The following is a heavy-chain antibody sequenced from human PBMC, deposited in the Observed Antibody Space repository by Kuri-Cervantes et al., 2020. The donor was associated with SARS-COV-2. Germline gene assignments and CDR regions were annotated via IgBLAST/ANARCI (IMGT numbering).Heavy chain of an antibody. D-gene: IGHD3-3*01. Sequence: GGSLRLSCAASGFTFSSYGMHWVRQAPGKGLEWVAFIRYDGSNKYYADSVKGRFTISRDNSKNTLYLQMNSLRAEDTAVYYCARDLGLRFLEWLLYYWGQGTLVTVSS. CDR3: ARDLGLRFLEWLLYY. CDR2: IRYDGSNK. CDR1: GFTFSSYG. V-gene: IGHV3-30*02. J-gene: IGHJ4*02.